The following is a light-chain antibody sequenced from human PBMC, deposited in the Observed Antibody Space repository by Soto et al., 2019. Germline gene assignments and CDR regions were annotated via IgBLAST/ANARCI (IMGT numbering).Light chain of an antibody. V-gene: IGLV2-8*01. CDR1: SSDVGGYKF. CDR2: EVI. J-gene: IGLJ2*01. CDR3: SSYGGSNNLV. Sequence: QPVLTQPPSASGSPGQSVTISCTGTSSDVGGYKFVSWYQQHPGKAPKLIIYEVIKRPSGVPDRFSGSKSGNTASLTVSGLQAEDEGDYYCSSYGGSNNLVFGGGTQLTVL.